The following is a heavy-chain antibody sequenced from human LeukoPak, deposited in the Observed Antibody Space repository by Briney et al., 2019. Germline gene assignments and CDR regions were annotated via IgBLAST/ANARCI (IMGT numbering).Heavy chain of an antibody. CDR1: GYTFTSYY. Sequence: ASVKVSCKASGYTFTSYYMHWVRQAPGQGLEWMGIINPSGGSTSYAQKFQGRVTMTRDMSTSTVYMGLSSLRPEDTAVYYCARDQSMVRGGWFDPWGQGTLATVSS. J-gene: IGHJ5*02. D-gene: IGHD3-10*01. CDR3: ARDQSMVRGGWFDP. CDR2: INPSGGST. V-gene: IGHV1-46*01.